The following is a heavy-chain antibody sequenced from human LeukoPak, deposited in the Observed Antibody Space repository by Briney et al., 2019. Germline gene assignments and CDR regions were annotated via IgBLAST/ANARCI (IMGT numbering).Heavy chain of an antibody. CDR1: GYSLTSYW. Sequence: GESLQISCKGSGYSLTSYWIGWVRQMPGKGLEWMGIIYPGDSDTRYSPSFQGQVTISADKSISTAYLQWSSLKASDTAMYYCARHVDSQFEPMVRESSRLDYWGQGTLVTVSS. V-gene: IGHV5-51*01. J-gene: IGHJ4*02. CDR2: IYPGDSDT. CDR3: ARHVDSQFEPMVRESSRLDY. D-gene: IGHD3-10*01.